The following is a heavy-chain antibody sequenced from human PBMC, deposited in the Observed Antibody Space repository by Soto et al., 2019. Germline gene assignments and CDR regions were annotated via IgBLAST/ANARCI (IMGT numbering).Heavy chain of an antibody. CDR3: ARDKEQLAPGEDYGMDV. V-gene: IGHV4-39*02. CDR2: IYYSGST. D-gene: IGHD6-6*01. CDR1: GGSISSSSYY. J-gene: IGHJ6*02. Sequence: SETLSLTCTVSGGSISSSSYYWGWIRQPPGKGLEWIGSIYYSGSTYYNPSLKSRVTISVDTSKNQFSLKLSSVTAADTAVYYCARDKEQLAPGEDYGMDVWGQGTTVTVS.